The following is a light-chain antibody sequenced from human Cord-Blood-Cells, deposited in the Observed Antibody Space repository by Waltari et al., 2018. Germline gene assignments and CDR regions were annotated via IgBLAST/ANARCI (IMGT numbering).Light chain of an antibody. J-gene: IGLJ3*02. CDR3: SSDTSSSTWV. CDR2: DVS. CDR1: SSDVGGYNY. Sequence: QSALTQPASVSGSPGQSITISSTGTSSDVGGYNYVSWYQQHPGKAPKLMIYDVSNRPSGVSNRCSGSKSGNTASLTISGLQAEDEADYYCSSDTSSSTWVFGGGTKLTVL. V-gene: IGLV2-14*01.